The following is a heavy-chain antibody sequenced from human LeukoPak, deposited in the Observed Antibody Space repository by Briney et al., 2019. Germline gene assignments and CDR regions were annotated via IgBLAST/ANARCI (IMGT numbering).Heavy chain of an antibody. Sequence: GGSLRLSCAASGFTFDDYAMHWVRQAPGKGLEWVSGISWNSAGIDYADYVQGRFTISRDNAKNSLYLQMDSLRPEDTALYYCVKAPRGDYYYYMDVWGKGTTVTISS. D-gene: IGHD3-10*01. CDR2: ISWNSAGI. CDR3: VKAPRGDYYYYMDV. CDR1: GFTFDDYA. V-gene: IGHV3-9*01. J-gene: IGHJ6*03.